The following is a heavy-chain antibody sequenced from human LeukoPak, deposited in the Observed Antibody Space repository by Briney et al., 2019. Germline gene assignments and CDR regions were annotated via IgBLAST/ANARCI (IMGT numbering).Heavy chain of an antibody. CDR2: ISSSSSYI. J-gene: IGHJ4*02. CDR1: GFTFSSYS. Sequence: GGSLRLSCAASGFTFSSYSMNWVRQAPGKGLEWVSSISSSSSYIYYADSVKGRFTISRDNAKNSLYLQMNSLRAEDTAVYYCASHRAITIFGVVTIGEFDYWGQGTLVTVSS. CDR3: ASHRAITIFGVVTIGEFDY. V-gene: IGHV3-21*01. D-gene: IGHD3-3*01.